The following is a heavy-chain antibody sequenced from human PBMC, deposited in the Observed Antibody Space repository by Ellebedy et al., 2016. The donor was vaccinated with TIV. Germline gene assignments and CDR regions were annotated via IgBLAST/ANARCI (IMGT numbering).Heavy chain of an antibody. D-gene: IGHD3-10*01. CDR1: GYTLTELS. CDR3: ATERLRDMVRGVIAY. Sequence: ASVKVSXXVSGYTLTELSMHWVRQAPGKGLEWMGGFDPEDGETIYAQKFQGRVTMTEDTSTDTAYMELSSLRSEDTAVYYCATERLRDMVRGVIAYWGQGTLVTVSS. CDR2: FDPEDGET. V-gene: IGHV1-24*01. J-gene: IGHJ4*02.